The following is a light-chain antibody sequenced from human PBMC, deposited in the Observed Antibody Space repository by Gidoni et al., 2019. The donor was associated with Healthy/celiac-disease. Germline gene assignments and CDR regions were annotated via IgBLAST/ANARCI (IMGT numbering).Light chain of an antibody. CDR3: QQYNQYWG. CDR2: KAS. V-gene: IGKV1-5*03. Sequence: DIQMTQSPSTLSASVGDRVTITCRASQSISSWLAWYQQKPGKAPKLLIYKASSLESGVPSRFSGSGSGTEFTLTISSLQPDDFATYYCQQYNQYWGFGQGTKVEIK. CDR1: QSISSW. J-gene: IGKJ1*01.